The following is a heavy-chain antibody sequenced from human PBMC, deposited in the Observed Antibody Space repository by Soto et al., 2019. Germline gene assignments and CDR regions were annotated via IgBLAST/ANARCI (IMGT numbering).Heavy chain of an antibody. CDR2: IYYSGST. V-gene: IGHV4-59*01. D-gene: IGHD3-22*01. CDR3: ARAEGYYYDSSGQFDY. Sequence: PSETLSLTCTVSGGPISSYYWSWIRQPPGKGLEWIGYIYYSGSTNYNPSLKSRVTISVDTSKNQFSLKLSSVTAADTAVYYCARAEGYYYDSSGQFDYWGQGTLVTVSS. J-gene: IGHJ4*02. CDR1: GGPISSYY.